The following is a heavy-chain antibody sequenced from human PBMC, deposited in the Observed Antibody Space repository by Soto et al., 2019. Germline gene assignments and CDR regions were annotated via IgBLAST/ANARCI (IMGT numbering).Heavy chain of an antibody. CDR2: IIPILGIA. J-gene: IGHJ3*02. CDR1: GGTFSSYT. Sequence: QVQLVQSGAEVKKPGSSVKVSCKASGGTFSSYTISWVRQAPGQGLEWMGRIIPILGIANYAQKFQGRVTITADNSASTAYMELSSLRSEETAVYYCARGDLGYCSSTSCYGYAFDIWGQGTMVTVSS. CDR3: ARGDLGYCSSTSCYGYAFDI. V-gene: IGHV1-69*02. D-gene: IGHD2-2*01.